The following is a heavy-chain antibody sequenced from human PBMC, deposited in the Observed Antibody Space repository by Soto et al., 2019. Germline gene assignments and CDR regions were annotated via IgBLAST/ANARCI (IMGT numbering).Heavy chain of an antibody. Sequence: RLSCEASGFNFKKFAMGWVRQAPGEGLEWVSGISCCGGSTSYADSVKGRFTLARDDSKNTLSLHLNSLRFEDTARYFCAKADGEAWLLPHLDNWRPRTLVPVSS. V-gene: IGHV3-23*01. D-gene: IGHD6-19*01. CDR1: GFNFKKFA. CDR3: AKADGEAWLLPHLDN. CDR2: ISCCGGST. J-gene: IGHJ4*01.